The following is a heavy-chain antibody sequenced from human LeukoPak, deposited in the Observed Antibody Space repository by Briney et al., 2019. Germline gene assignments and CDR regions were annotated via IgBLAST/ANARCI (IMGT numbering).Heavy chain of an antibody. CDR1: GFTFSNYA. J-gene: IGHJ4*02. Sequence: GGSLRLSCAASGFTFSNYAVRWVRQAPGQGLEWVSAISGSGGSTYYADSVKGRFTISRDNSKNTLYLQMNSLRDEDTAVYYCASGFHRDRDRYSGYDLVGYWGQGTLVTVSS. D-gene: IGHD5-12*01. CDR2: ISGSGGST. CDR3: ASGFHRDRDRYSGYDLVGY. V-gene: IGHV3-23*01.